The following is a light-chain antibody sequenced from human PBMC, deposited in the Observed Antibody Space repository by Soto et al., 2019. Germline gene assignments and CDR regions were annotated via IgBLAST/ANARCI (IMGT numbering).Light chain of an antibody. CDR1: QSVGIF. J-gene: IGKJ4*01. V-gene: IGKV3-11*01. CDR2: DAS. CDR3: QQRTNWPLT. Sequence: EIVLTQSPATLSLSPGERATLSCRASQSVGIFLAWYQHKPGQAPRLLMYDASRRATGIPARFSGSGSGTDFTLTISSLEPGDFALYYCQQRTNWPLTFGGGTKVEI.